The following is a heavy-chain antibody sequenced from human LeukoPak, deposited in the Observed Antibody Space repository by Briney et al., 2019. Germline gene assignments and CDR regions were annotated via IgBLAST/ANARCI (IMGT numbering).Heavy chain of an antibody. V-gene: IGHV3-48*03. J-gene: IGHJ6*03. Sequence: GGSLRHSCAASGFTFSSYEMNWVRQAPGKGLEWVSYISSSGSTIYYADSVKGRFTISRDNAKNSLYLQMNSLRAEDTAVYYCARDRFVSCSGGSCYRGSYYYMDVWGKGTTVTISS. CDR3: ARDRFVSCSGGSCYRGSYYYMDV. CDR2: ISSSGSTI. CDR1: GFTFSSYE. D-gene: IGHD2-15*01.